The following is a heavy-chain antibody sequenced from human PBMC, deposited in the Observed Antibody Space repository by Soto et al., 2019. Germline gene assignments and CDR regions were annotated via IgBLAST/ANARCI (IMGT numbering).Heavy chain of an antibody. CDR1: GFPFSGYY. Sequence: AGGSLRLSCAASGFPFSGYYMSWIRQAPGEGLEWISYISSSAYTIYADSVKGRFTISRDNAKNSLFLQMTSLRVEDTAVYYCARNFDSGGYYSDYWGQGTLVTVSS. CDR3: ARNFDSGGYYSDY. J-gene: IGHJ4*02. D-gene: IGHD3-22*01. CDR2: ISSSAYT. V-gene: IGHV3-11*06.